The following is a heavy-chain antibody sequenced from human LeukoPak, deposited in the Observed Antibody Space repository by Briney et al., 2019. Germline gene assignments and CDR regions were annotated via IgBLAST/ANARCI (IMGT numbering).Heavy chain of an antibody. Sequence: ASVTVSCKASGGTFSSYAISWVRQAPGQGLEWMGGIIPIFGTANYAQKFQGRVTITADESTSTAYMELSSLRSEDTAVYYCARAHSGYDFSLDYWGQGTLVTVSS. CDR1: GGTFSSYA. D-gene: IGHD5-12*01. V-gene: IGHV1-69*13. J-gene: IGHJ4*02. CDR3: ARAHSGYDFSLDY. CDR2: IIPIFGTA.